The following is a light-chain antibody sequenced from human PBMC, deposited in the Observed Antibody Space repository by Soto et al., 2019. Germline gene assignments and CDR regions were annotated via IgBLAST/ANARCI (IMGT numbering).Light chain of an antibody. CDR1: QSVSISS. V-gene: IGKV3-20*01. CDR3: QQYGSSPWT. Sequence: EIVLTQSPGTLSLSPGERATLSCRASQSVSISSLAWYQQKPGQAPRLLIYGASSRATGIPDRFSGSGSGTDFTLTISRLEPEDFAVYYCQQYGSSPWTFGQGTKVEI. J-gene: IGKJ1*01. CDR2: GAS.